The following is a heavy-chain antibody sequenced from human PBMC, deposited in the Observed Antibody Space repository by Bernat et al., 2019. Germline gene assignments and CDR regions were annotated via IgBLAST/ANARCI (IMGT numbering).Heavy chain of an antibody. D-gene: IGHD2-15*01. CDR1: GYTFTSYA. CDR3: ARVEIVVVVAATLIDY. V-gene: IGHV1-18*01. J-gene: IGHJ4*02. Sequence: QVQLVQSGAEVKKPGASVKVSCKASGYTFTSYAMHWVRQAPGQGLEWMGWISAYNGNTNYAQKLQGRVTMTTDTSTSTAYMELRSLRSDDTAVYYCARVEIVVVVAATLIDYWGQGTLVTVSS. CDR2: ISAYNGNT.